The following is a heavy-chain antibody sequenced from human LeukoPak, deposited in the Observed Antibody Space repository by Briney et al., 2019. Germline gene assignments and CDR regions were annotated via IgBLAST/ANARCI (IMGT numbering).Heavy chain of an antibody. D-gene: IGHD3-10*01. CDR1: GFTVSSNF. CDR3: ARDTPPYYYGSGSYGEYFQH. CDR2: IYSGGST. Sequence: PGGSLRLSCAASGFTVSSNFMSWVRQAPGKGLEWVSVIYSGGSTYYADSVKGRFTISRDNSKNTLCLQMNSLRAEDTAVYYCARDTPPYYYGSGSYGEYFQHWGQGTLVTVSS. J-gene: IGHJ1*01. V-gene: IGHV3-66*01.